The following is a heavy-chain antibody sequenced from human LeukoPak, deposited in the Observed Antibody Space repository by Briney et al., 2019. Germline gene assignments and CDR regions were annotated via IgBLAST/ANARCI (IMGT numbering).Heavy chain of an antibody. CDR1: GYSISSGYY. CDR3: ARVGNWFDP. CDR2: IYHSGST. V-gene: IGHV4-38-2*02. Sequence: SETLSLTCTVSGYSISSGYYWGWTRQPPGKGLEWIGSIYHSGSTYYNPSLKSRVTISVDTSKNQFSLKLSSVTAADTAVYYCARVGNWFDPWGQGTLVTVSS. J-gene: IGHJ5*02.